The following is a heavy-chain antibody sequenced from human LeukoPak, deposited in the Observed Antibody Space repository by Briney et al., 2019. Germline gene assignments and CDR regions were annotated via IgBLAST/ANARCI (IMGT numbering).Heavy chain of an antibody. Sequence: GGSLRLSCAASGFTFSSYSMNWVRQAPGKGLEWVSSISSSSSYIYYADSVKGRFTISRDNAKNSLYLQMNSLRAENTAVYYCARGSYSSSWFPFDYWGQGTLVTVSS. CDR1: GFTFSSYS. V-gene: IGHV3-21*01. CDR2: ISSSSSYI. D-gene: IGHD6-13*01. J-gene: IGHJ4*02. CDR3: ARGSYSSSWFPFDY.